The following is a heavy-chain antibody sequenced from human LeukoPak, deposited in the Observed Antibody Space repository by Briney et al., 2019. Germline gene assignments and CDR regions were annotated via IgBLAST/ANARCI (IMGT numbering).Heavy chain of an antibody. D-gene: IGHD2-21*01. V-gene: IGHV3-7*01. CDR1: GFTFTTYW. J-gene: IGHJ4*02. CDR2: IKQDGSEK. Sequence: GGSLRLSCAASGFTFTTYWMSWVRQAPGKGLEWVANIKQDGSEKYYVDSVKGRFTISRDNAKNSLYLQMNSLRAEDTAVYYCAREELVMALSVWGQGTLVTVSS. CDR3: AREELVMALSV.